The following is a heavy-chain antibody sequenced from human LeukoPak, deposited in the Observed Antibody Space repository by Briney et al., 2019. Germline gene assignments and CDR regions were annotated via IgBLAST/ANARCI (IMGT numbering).Heavy chain of an antibody. CDR3: ARVPTDNNCSSTSCPFDY. D-gene: IGHD2-2*01. CDR2: ISAYNGNT. J-gene: IGHJ4*02. CDR1: GYTFTSYG. V-gene: IGHV1-18*01. Sequence: GASVKVSCKASGYTFTSYGISWVRQAPGQGLEWMGWISAYNGNTNYAQKLQGRVTMTTDTSTSTAYMELSSLRSEDTAVYYCARVPTDNNCSSTSCPFDYWGQGTLVTVSS.